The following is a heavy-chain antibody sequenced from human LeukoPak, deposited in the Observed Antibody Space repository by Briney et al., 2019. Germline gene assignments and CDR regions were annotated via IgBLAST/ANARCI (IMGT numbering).Heavy chain of an antibody. J-gene: IGHJ4*02. CDR1: GFTFNSYW. Sequence: PGGSLRLSCAASGFTFNSYWMSWVRQAPGKGLEWVANIKQDGSEKYYVDSVKGRFTISRDNAKNSVYLQMNSLRAEDTAVYYCERQLGGSGSYWGQGTLVTVSS. V-gene: IGHV3-7*01. CDR2: IKQDGSEK. D-gene: IGHD3-10*01. CDR3: ERQLGGSGSY.